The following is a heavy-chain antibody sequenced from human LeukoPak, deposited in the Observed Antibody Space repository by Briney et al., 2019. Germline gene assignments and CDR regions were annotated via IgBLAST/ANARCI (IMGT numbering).Heavy chain of an antibody. D-gene: IGHD3-10*01. CDR2: MNPNSGNT. Sequence: ASVKVSCKASGYTFTSYDINWVRQATGQGLEWMGWMNPNSGNTGYAQKFQGRVTMTRNTSISTAYMELSSLRSEDTAVYYCARIRGGPHYYYYYGMDVWGQGTTVTVSS. CDR3: ARIRGGPHYYYYYGMDV. V-gene: IGHV1-8*01. CDR1: GYTFTSYD. J-gene: IGHJ6*02.